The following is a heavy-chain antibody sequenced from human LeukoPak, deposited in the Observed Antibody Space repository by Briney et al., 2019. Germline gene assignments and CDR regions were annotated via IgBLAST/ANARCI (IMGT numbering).Heavy chain of an antibody. Sequence: PSETLSLTCTVSGGSISSYYWSWIRQPPGKGLEWIGYIYYSGSTNYNPSLKSRVTISVDTSKNQFSLKLSSVTAADTAVYYCASLHSSSSYFDYWGQGTLVTVSS. V-gene: IGHV4-59*01. CDR3: ASLHSSSSYFDY. CDR1: GGSISSYY. J-gene: IGHJ4*02. CDR2: IYYSGST. D-gene: IGHD6-6*01.